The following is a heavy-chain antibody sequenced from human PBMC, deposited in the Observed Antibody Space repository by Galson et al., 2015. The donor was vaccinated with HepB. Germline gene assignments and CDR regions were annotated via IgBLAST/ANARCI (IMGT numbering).Heavy chain of an antibody. CDR1: GFTFSSYA. CDR3: MTETGGGGY. CDR2: ISYDGSNK. D-gene: IGHD1-1*01. J-gene: IGHJ4*02. V-gene: IGHV3-30*04. Sequence: SLRLSCAASGFTFSSYAMHWVRQAPGKGLEWVAVISYDGSNKYYADSVKGRFTISRDNSKNTLYLQMNSLRAEDTAVYYCMTETGGGGYWGQGNLVTVSS.